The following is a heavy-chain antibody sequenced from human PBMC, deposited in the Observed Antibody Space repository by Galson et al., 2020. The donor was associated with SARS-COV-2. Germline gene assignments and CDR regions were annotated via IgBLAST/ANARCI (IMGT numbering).Heavy chain of an antibody. J-gene: IGHJ4*02. CDR3: ARGSSGFGFDY. CDR1: GHTLTELS. D-gene: IGHD3-3*01. CDR2: FDPQDGET. V-gene: IGHV1-24*01. Sequence: ASVKVSCKLSGHTLTELSMHWVRQAPGKGLEWLGSFDPQDGETIYAQKFQGRVTMTTDTSTSTAYLEVRSLTSDDTAVYYCARGSSGFGFDYWGQGTLVTVSS.